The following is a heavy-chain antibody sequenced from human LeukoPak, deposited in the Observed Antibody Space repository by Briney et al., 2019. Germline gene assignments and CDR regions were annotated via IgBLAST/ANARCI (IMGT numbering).Heavy chain of an antibody. CDR3: AKSNSGRKDYFDY. CDR2: ISGSGGST. J-gene: IGHJ4*02. CDR1: GFTFSSYA. V-gene: IGHV3-23*01. Sequence: TGGSLRLSCAASGFTFSSYAMSWVRQAPGKGPEWVSAISGSGGSTYYADSVKGRFTISRDNSKNTLYLQMNSLRAEDTAVYYCAKSNSGRKDYFDYWGQGTLVTVSS. D-gene: IGHD1-26*01.